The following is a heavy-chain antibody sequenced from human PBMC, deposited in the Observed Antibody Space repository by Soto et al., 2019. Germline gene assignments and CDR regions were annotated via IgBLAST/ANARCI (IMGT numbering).Heavy chain of an antibody. CDR1: GFTFSSYG. Sequence: GGSLRLSCAASGFTFSSYGMHWVRQAPGKGLEWVAVIWYDGSNKYYADSVKGRFTISRDNSKNTLYLQMNSLRAEDTAVYYCVPFFVRQGSTSYSFDYWGQGTLVTVSS. J-gene: IGHJ4*02. CDR3: VPFFVRQGSTSYSFDY. CDR2: IWYDGSNK. V-gene: IGHV3-33*01. D-gene: IGHD2-2*01.